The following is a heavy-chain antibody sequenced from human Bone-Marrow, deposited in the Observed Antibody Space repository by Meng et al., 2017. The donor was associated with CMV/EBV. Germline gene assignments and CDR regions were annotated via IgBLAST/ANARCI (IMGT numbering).Heavy chain of an antibody. Sequence: ASVKVSCKASGYTFTDYGISWVRQAPGQGLEWMGWISAYNGDTNYARNLRGRVTMTRDTSISTAYMELSRLRSDDTAVYYCARVQSLIVPAARYWAQGTLVTVPS. D-gene: IGHD2-2*01. CDR2: ISAYNGDT. V-gene: IGHV1-18*01. CDR1: GYTFTDYG. CDR3: ARVQSLIVPAARY. J-gene: IGHJ4*02.